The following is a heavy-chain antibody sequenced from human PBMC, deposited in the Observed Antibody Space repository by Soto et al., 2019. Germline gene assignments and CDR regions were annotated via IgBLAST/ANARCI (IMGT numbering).Heavy chain of an antibody. D-gene: IGHD6-6*01. CDR3: ARGLALGSSSRGNYNYYYGMDV. J-gene: IGHJ6*02. V-gene: IGHV3-23*01. CDR2: ISGSGGST. Sequence: DVQVLESGGGLVQPGGSLRLSCAASGFTFSSYAMSWVRQAPGKGLEWVSVISGSGGSTYYADSVKGRFTISRDNSNNTLYLQMNSLRAEDTAVYYCARGLALGSSSRGNYNYYYGMDVWGQGTTVTVSS. CDR1: GFTFSSYA.